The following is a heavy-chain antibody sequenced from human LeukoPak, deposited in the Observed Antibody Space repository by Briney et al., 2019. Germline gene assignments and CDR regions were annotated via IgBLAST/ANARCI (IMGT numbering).Heavy chain of an antibody. CDR1: GFTFSTYD. J-gene: IGHJ4*02. V-gene: IGHV3-23*01. CDR2: ISGSGGST. Sequence: GGSLRLSCAASGFTFSTYDMTWVRQAPGKGLEWVSSISGSGGSTYNADSVKGRFTTSRDNSKNTLYLQMNGLRAEDTAVYYCAEDLAAVPGNKYFAYWGQGTLVTVSS. CDR3: AEDLAAVPGNKYFAY. D-gene: IGHD6-19*01.